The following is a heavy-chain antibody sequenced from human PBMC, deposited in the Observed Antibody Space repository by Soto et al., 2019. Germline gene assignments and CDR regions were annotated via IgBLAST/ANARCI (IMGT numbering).Heavy chain of an antibody. CDR2: ISWDSALI. D-gene: IGHD3-3*01. J-gene: IGHJ4*02. CDR1: GFTFDEYA. Sequence: ESGGGLVQPGRSLRLSCAASGFTFDEYAMHWVRQAPGKGLEWVASISWDSALIEYADSVRGRFTISRDNAQSSLYLQMNSLRVEDTALYYCTKDYHNYWSGYYHEWGQGTLVTVSS. CDR3: TKDYHNYWSGYYHE. V-gene: IGHV3-9*01.